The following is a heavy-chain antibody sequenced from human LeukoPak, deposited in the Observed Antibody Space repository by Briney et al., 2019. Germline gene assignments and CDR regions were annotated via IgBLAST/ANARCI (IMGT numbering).Heavy chain of an antibody. J-gene: IGHJ4*02. Sequence: SETLSLTCTVSGGSISNYYWNWIRQPPGRGLEFIGYNYYSGSTTYNPSLKSRVTISVDTSKNQFSLKLISVTAADTAVYYCARRGYSSGWYYFDYWGQGTLVTVSS. CDR2: NYYSGST. CDR1: GGSISNYY. CDR3: ARRGYSSGWYYFDY. V-gene: IGHV4-59*08. D-gene: IGHD6-19*01.